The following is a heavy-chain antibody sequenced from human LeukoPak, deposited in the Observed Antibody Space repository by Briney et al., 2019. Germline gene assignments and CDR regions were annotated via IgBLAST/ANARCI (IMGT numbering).Heavy chain of an antibody. CDR2: ISYDGSNK. J-gene: IGHJ4*02. D-gene: IGHD3-22*01. V-gene: IGHV3-30*04. Sequence: GGSLRLSCAASGFTFSSYAMHWVRQAPGKGLEWVAVISYDGSNKYYADSVKGRFTISRDNSKNTLYLQMNSLRAEDTAVYYCASLTYYYDSSGYPPFDYWGQGTLVTVSS. CDR3: ASLTYYYDSSGYPPFDY. CDR1: GFTFSSYA.